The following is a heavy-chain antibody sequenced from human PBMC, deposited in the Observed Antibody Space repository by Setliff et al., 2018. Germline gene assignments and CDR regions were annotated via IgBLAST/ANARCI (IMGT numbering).Heavy chain of an antibody. V-gene: IGHV3-74*01. D-gene: IGHD3-16*01. Sequence: GGSLRLSCTASGFNFNSSWMHWVRQGPGKGLVWVSRIDSDGSGISYADIVKGRFTTSRDNAKNTLYLQMNSLRPEDAAVYFCATYSASHHAADKWGQGTLVTVSS. CDR1: GFNFNSSW. J-gene: IGHJ4*02. CDR3: ATYSASHHAADK. CDR2: IDSDGSGI.